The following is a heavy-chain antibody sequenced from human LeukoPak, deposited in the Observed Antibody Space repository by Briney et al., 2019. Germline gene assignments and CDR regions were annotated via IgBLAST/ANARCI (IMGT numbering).Heavy chain of an antibody. J-gene: IGHJ4*02. Sequence: GGSLRLSCAASGFTFSTTAMTWVRQAPGKGLEWVSGISNSGGSTDYADSVKGRFTISRDNSKNTLSLQMNSLRAEDTAVYYCAKRAAGYSSGWYYFDYWGQGTLVTVSS. D-gene: IGHD6-19*01. CDR3: AKRAAGYSSGWYYFDY. CDR2: ISNSGGST. CDR1: GFTFSTTA. V-gene: IGHV3-23*01.